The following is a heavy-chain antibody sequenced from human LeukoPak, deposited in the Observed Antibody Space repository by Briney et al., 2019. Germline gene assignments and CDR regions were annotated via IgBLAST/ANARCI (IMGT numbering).Heavy chain of an antibody. CDR2: VRGGGPDT. J-gene: IGHJ4*02. CDR1: GFTFSSYA. V-gene: IGHV3-23*01. D-gene: IGHD5-12*01. Sequence: PGGSLRLSCAASGFTFSSYAMSWVRQAPGKGPEWVPAVRGGGPDTYYADSVEGRFTMSRDNSKNILYLQMNSLRAEDTAIYYCAKTSRRSSAYDSPFDYWGQGALVTVSS. CDR3: AKTSRRSSAYDSPFDY.